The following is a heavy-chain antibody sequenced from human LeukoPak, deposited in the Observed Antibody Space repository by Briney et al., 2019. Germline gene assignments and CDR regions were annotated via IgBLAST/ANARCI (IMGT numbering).Heavy chain of an antibody. CDR2: ISAYNGNT. Sequence: GASVKVSCKASGYTFTSYVISWVRQAPGQGLEWMRWISAYNGNTNYAQKLQGRVTMTTDTSTSTAYMELRSLRSDDTAVYYCARGWDSSGYYYFDYWGQGTLVTVSS. CDR1: GYTFTSYV. CDR3: ARGWDSSGYYYFDY. J-gene: IGHJ4*02. D-gene: IGHD3-22*01. V-gene: IGHV1-18*01.